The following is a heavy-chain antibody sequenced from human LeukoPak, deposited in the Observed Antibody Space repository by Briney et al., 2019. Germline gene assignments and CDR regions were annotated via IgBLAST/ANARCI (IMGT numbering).Heavy chain of an antibody. CDR3: ATKQWLAPPPDS. CDR1: GFTFSKYW. CDR2: INTDGTVT. Sequence: GGSLRLSCAASGFTFSKYWMLWVRQAPGKGLESVSRINTDGTVTTYADSVKGRFTVSRDNADNTMILQMNSVRDEDTAVYYCATKQWLAPPPDSWGQGTPVTVSS. V-gene: IGHV3-74*01. J-gene: IGHJ4*02. D-gene: IGHD6-19*01.